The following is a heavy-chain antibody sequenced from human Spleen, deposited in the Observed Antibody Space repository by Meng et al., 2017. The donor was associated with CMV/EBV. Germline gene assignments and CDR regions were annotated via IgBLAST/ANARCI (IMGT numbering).Heavy chain of an antibody. CDR3: ARDSVTIFGEAKYFDY. J-gene: IGHJ4*02. Sequence: SFSSGEYCWGWIRQSPGKGLEWVGHISYSGGTYYRPSLKGGLAVSVNASKNQFSLRLRSVTAADTAVYYCARDSVTIFGEAKYFDYWGQGTLVTVSS. CDR2: ISYSGGT. D-gene: IGHD3-3*01. V-gene: IGHV4-30-4*01. CDR1: SFSSGEYC.